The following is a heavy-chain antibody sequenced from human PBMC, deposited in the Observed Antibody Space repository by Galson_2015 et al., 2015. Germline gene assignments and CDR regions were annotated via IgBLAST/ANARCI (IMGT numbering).Heavy chain of an antibody. Sequence: SLRLSCAASGFTFRDYSMNWVRQAPGKGLEWISYISNGGSTIYYADSVKGRFTISRDNAKNSLYLQMNSLRDEDTAVYYCARDGPGVLRFLDVWGKGTTATVSS. J-gene: IGHJ6*04. CDR3: ARDGPGVLRFLDV. CDR2: ISNGGSTI. V-gene: IGHV3-48*02. CDR1: GFTFRDYS. D-gene: IGHD3-3*01.